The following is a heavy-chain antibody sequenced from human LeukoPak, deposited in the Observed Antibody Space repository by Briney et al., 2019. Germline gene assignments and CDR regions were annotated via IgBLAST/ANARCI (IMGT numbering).Heavy chain of an antibody. V-gene: IGHV1-46*01. Sequence: GASVKVSCKASGYTFTGYYMHWVRQAPGQGLEWMGIVNPSGGGTRYAEKFQGRVTMTRDMSTSTVYMELSSLRSEDTAVYYCARGIAAAYSGDYWGQGTLVTVSS. D-gene: IGHD6-13*01. CDR2: VNPSGGGT. CDR1: GYTFTGYY. CDR3: ARGIAAAYSGDY. J-gene: IGHJ4*02.